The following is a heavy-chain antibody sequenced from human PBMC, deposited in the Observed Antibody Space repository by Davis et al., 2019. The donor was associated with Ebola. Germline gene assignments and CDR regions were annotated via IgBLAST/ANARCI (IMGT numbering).Heavy chain of an antibody. V-gene: IGHV4-59*01. D-gene: IGHD2-15*01. CDR1: GASFSGYY. Sequence: PGGSLRLSCSLYGASFSGYYWGWIRQTPGKGLEWIGYIYYSGSTNYNPSLKSRVTISVDTSKNQFSLKLSSVTAADTALYYCARGQGSTNPPFDYWGQGTLVTVSS. CDR2: IYYSGST. J-gene: IGHJ4*02. CDR3: ARGQGSTNPPFDY.